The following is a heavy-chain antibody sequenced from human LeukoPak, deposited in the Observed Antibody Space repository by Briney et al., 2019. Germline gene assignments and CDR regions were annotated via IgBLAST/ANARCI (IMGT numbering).Heavy chain of an antibody. CDR3: AKGGDYGDYGEHY. Sequence: PGRSLRLSCAASGFTFSSYGMHWVRQAPGKGLEWVAFIRYDGSNKYYADSVKGRFTISRDNSKNTLYLQMNSLRAEDTAVYYCAKGGDYGDYGEHYWGQGTLVTVSS. D-gene: IGHD4-17*01. CDR1: GFTFSSYG. CDR2: IRYDGSNK. J-gene: IGHJ4*02. V-gene: IGHV3-30*02.